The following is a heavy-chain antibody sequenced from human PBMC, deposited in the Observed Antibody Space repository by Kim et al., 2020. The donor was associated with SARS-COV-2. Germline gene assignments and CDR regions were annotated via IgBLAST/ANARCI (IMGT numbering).Heavy chain of an antibody. D-gene: IGHD1-20*01. Sequence: ASVKVSCKASGYTFTSYYMHWVRQAPGQGLEWMGIINPSGGSTSYAQKFQGRVTMTRDTSTSTVYMELSSLRSEDTAVYYCARAPYAINWNDACMDVWGQGTTVTVSS. CDR1: GYTFTSYY. V-gene: IGHV1-46*01. CDR2: INPSGGST. J-gene: IGHJ6*02. CDR3: ARAPYAINWNDACMDV.